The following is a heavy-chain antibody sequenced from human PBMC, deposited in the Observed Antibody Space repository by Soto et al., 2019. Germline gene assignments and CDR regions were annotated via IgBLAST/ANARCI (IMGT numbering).Heavy chain of an antibody. Sequence: EVQLVESGGGLVKPGGSLRLSCAASGFTFSSCSMNWVRQAPGKGLEWVSSISSSSSYIYYADSVKGRFTISRDNAKNSLYLQMNSLRAEDTAVYYCARGVRMIVVVPAATDAFDIWGQGTMVTVSS. CDR2: ISSSSSYI. V-gene: IGHV3-21*01. CDR1: GFTFSSCS. J-gene: IGHJ3*02. CDR3: ARGVRMIVVVPAATDAFDI. D-gene: IGHD2-2*01.